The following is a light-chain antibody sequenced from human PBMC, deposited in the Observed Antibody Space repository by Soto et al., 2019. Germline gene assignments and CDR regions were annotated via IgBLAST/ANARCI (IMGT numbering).Light chain of an antibody. CDR1: SSDVGGYNY. CDR2: EVN. Sequence: QSALTQPPSASXXXGQSVTISCTGTSSDVGGYNYVSWYQQHPGRAPKLIIYEVNKRPSGVPDRFSGSKSGNTASLTVSGLQAEDEAAYYCSSYAGSSNYVVFGGGTKLTVL. V-gene: IGLV2-8*01. CDR3: SSYAGSSNYVV. J-gene: IGLJ2*01.